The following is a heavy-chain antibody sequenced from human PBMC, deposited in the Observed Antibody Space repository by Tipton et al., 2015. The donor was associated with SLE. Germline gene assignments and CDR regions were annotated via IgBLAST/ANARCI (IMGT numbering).Heavy chain of an antibody. CDR3: AAPLTGLHY. CDR1: GGSISSGSYY. D-gene: IGHD3-9*01. CDR2: IYTSGST. Sequence: TLSLHCTVSGGSISSGSYYWRWIRQPAGKGLEWIGHIYTSGSTKYNPSLKSRATLSLERSKNQFFLSLSSVTAADTAVYFCAAPLTGLHYWGQGTLLAVSS. J-gene: IGHJ4*02. V-gene: IGHV4-61*09.